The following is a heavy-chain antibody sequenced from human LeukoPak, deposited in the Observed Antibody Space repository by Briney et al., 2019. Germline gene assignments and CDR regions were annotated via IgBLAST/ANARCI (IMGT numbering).Heavy chain of an antibody. V-gene: IGHV3-74*01. CDR3: ARALVTRLGAFNI. CDR1: GFTFSNDW. J-gene: IGHJ3*02. Sequence: GGSLRLSCAAAGFTFSNDWMHWVRQAPGKGLEWVSRTKSDGSGTNYADSVKGRSTISRDNAQNTLYLQMNNLGVDDTAVYYCARALVTRLGAFNIWGQGTLVIVFS. D-gene: IGHD1-26*01. CDR2: TKSDGSGT.